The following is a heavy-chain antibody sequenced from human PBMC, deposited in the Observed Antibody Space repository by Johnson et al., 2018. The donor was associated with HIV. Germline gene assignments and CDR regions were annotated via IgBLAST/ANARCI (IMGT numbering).Heavy chain of an antibody. CDR1: GFTVSSNY. CDR2: FYSGGST. V-gene: IGHV3-66*03. Sequence: VQLVESGGGLIQPGGSLRLSCVASGFTVSSNYMSWVRQAPGKGLEWVSVFYSGGSTYYADSVKGRFTISRDNSKNTLYLQMNSLRAEDTAVYYCAKDIGTWWELAGAFDIWGRGTMVTVSS. CDR3: AKDIGTWWELAGAFDI. J-gene: IGHJ3*02. D-gene: IGHD1-26*01.